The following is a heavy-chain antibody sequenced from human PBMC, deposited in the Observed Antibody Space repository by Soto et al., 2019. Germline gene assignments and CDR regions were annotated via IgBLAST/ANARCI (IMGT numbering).Heavy chain of an antibody. D-gene: IGHD2-2*01. CDR2: IYYSGST. CDR1: GGSISSSSYY. CDR3: ARELGYCSSTSCYPINYYYYGMDV. V-gene: IGHV4-39*02. Sequence: SETLSLTCTFSGGSISSSSYYWGWIRQPPGKGLEWIGSIYYSGSTYYNPSLKSRVTISVDTSKNQFSLKLSSVTAADTAVYYCARELGYCSSTSCYPINYYYYGMDVWGQGTTVTVSS. J-gene: IGHJ6*02.